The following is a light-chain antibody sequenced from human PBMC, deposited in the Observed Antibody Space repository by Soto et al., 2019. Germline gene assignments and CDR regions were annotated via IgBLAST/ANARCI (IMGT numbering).Light chain of an antibody. CDR3: LQYNNWPPIT. Sequence: EVVMTQSPATLSVSPGERATLSCRASQSVSNNLAWYQQMPGQAPRLLVYGSSSRATDIPARFSGSGSGTDFTLTISSLQSEDFAVYYCLQYNNWPPITFGQGTRLEIK. V-gene: IGKV3-15*01. J-gene: IGKJ5*01. CDR1: QSVSNN. CDR2: GSS.